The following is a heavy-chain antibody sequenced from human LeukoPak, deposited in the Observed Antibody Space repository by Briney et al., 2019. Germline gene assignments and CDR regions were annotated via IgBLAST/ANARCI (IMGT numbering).Heavy chain of an antibody. D-gene: IGHD3-10*01. J-gene: IGHJ4*02. CDR2: IGSSTTYI. V-gene: IGHV3-21*01. CDR3: ARGNRTPVRGATPDY. Sequence: GGSLRLSCAASGFTFSSYGMNWVRQAPGKGLEWVSSIGSSTTYIFYADSVKGRFTISRDNAKNSLYLHMDSLRVEDTAVYYCARGNRTPVRGATPDYWDRGTQVTVSS. CDR1: GFTFSSYG.